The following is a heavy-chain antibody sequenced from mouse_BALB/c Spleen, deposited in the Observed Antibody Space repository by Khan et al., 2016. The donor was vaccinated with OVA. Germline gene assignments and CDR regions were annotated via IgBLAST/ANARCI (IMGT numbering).Heavy chain of an antibody. V-gene: IGHV3-1*02. D-gene: IGHD1-2*01. CDR1: GYSITSGYG. J-gene: IGHJ2*01. CDR2: ISYSGST. Sequence: QLQESGPGLVKPSQSLSLSCTVTGYSITSGYGWYLIRQFPGNILECMGYISYSGSTNYTPSLKSRFSITRDTSKNPFFLQLNSVTTEDTATYYCARTARIKYWGQGTTLTVSS. CDR3: ARTARIKY.